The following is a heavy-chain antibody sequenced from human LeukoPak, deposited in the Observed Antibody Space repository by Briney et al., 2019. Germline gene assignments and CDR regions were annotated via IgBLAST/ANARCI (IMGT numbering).Heavy chain of an antibody. CDR3: ARLVYDTQGDY. CDR2: IYPDDSDT. D-gene: IGHD3-9*01. CDR1: GYNFTNYW. Sequence: GQSLKISCKGSGYNFTNYWIGWVRQMPGKGLEWMGIIYPDDSDTRYSPSFQGQVTISADKSISTAYLQWSSLKASDTAMYYCARLVYDTQGDYWGQGTLVTVSS. V-gene: IGHV5-51*01. J-gene: IGHJ4*02.